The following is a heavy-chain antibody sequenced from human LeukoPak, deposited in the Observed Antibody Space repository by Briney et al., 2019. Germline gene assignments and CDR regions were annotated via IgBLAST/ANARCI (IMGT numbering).Heavy chain of an antibody. V-gene: IGHV4-31*03. CDR3: ATALSVAGYFDY. D-gene: IGHD6-19*01. J-gene: IGHJ4*02. CDR2: IFYSGSS. Sequence: SQTLSLTCTVSGGSISSGGYYWTWIRQHPGKGLEWIGYIFYSGSSSYNPSFMSRVTISVDTSKNQFSLKLSSVTAADTAMYYCATALSVAGYFDYWGQGILVTVSS. CDR1: GGSISSGGYY.